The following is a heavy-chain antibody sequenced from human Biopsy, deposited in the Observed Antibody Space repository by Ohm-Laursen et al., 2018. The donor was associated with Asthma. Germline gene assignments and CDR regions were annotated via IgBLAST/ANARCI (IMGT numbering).Heavy chain of an antibody. D-gene: IGHD1-26*01. J-gene: IGHJ4*02. V-gene: IGHV2-5*02. CDR2: IYWDDDK. CDR3: VHTLVGLKAFDF. Sequence: TQTLTLTCTFSGFSLSTSGGGVGWIRQPPGKALEWLGNIYWDDDKRYSPSLQNRLTITRDTPKDQVVLTMTNMGPVDTGTYYCVHTLVGLKAFDFWGQGTLVTVSS. CDR1: GFSLSTSGGG.